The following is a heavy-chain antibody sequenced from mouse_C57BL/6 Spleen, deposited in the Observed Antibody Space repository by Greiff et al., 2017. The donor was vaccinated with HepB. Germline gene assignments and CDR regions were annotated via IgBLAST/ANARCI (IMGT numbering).Heavy chain of an antibody. CDR3: AIWDEGYFDV. Sequence: QVQLKQPGAELVKPGASVKMSCKASGYTFTSYWITWVKQRPGQGLEWIGDIYPGSGSTNYNEKFKSKATLTVDTSSSTAYMQLSSLTSEDSAVYYCAIWDEGYFDVWGTGTTVTVSS. J-gene: IGHJ1*03. D-gene: IGHD4-1*01. CDR2: IYPGSGST. V-gene: IGHV1-55*01. CDR1: GYTFTSYW.